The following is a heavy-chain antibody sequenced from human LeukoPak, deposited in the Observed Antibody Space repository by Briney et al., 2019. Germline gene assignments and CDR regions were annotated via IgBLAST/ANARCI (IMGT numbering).Heavy chain of an antibody. J-gene: IGHJ6*04. D-gene: IGHD3-10*02. CDR3: AELGITMIGGV. CDR2: IGSSGSTI. V-gene: IGHV3-48*03. CDR1: GFTFSSYE. Sequence: GGSLRLSCAASGFTFSSYEMNWVRQAPGKGLEWVSYIGSSGSTIYYAGSVKGRFTIPRDNAKNSLYLQMNSLRPEDTAVYYCAELGITMIGGVWGKGTTVTISS.